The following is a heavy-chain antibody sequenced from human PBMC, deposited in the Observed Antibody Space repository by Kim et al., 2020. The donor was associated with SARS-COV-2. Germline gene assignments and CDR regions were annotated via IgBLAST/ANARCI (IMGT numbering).Heavy chain of an antibody. J-gene: IGHJ6*02. CDR2: MNPNSGNT. CDR3: AIQGGGSSGYYLYYYYGMDV. V-gene: IGHV1-8*01. Sequence: ASVKVSCKASGYTFTSYDINWVRQATGQGLEWMGWMNPNSGNTGYAQKFQGRVTMTRNTSISTAYMELSSLRSEDTAVYYCAIQGGGSSGYYLYYYYGMDVWGQGTTVTVSS. CDR1: GYTFTSYD. D-gene: IGHD3-22*01.